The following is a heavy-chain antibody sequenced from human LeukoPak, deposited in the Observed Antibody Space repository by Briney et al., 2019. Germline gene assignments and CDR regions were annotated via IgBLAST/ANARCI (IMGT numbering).Heavy chain of an antibody. V-gene: IGHV3-7*01. CDR2: IDQDGSEK. CDR3: ARDQGAPGDY. D-gene: IGHD4/OR15-4a*01. J-gene: IGHJ4*02. Sequence: GGSLRLSCAASGFMFSSYWMTWVRQAPGKGLEWVANIDQDGSEKSYVDSVKGRFTISRDNTKNSLYPQMNSLRAEDTALYYCARDQGAPGDYWGQGTLVTVSS. CDR1: GFMFSSYW.